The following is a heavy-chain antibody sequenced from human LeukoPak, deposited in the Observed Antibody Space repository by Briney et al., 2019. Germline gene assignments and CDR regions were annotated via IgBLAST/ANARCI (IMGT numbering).Heavy chain of an antibody. Sequence: PGGSLRLSCAASGFTVSSNYMSWVRQAPGKGLEWVSVIYSGGSTSYADSVKGRFTISRDNSKNTLYLQMNSLRVEDTAVHYCARGTRLLPLFDYWGQGTLVTVSS. CDR3: ARGTRLLPLFDY. CDR2: IYSGGST. D-gene: IGHD2/OR15-2a*01. V-gene: IGHV3-66*01. J-gene: IGHJ4*02. CDR1: GFTVSSNY.